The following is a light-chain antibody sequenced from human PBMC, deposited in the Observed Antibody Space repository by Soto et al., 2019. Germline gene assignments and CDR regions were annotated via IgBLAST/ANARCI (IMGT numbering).Light chain of an antibody. J-gene: IGKJ5*01. Sequence: EIVLTQSPDTLSLSPGERATLSCRASQSVSGSFLTWYQQKPGQAPRLLIYDASSRATGTPDRFSGSGSGTDFTLTISSLEPEDFAVYYCQQRSNWPPITFGQGTRLEIK. CDR2: DAS. CDR1: QSVSGSF. CDR3: QQRSNWPPIT. V-gene: IGKV3D-20*02.